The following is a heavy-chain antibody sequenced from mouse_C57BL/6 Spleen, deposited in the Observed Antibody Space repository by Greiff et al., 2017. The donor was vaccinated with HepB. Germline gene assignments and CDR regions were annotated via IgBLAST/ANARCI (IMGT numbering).Heavy chain of an antibody. CDR2: ISSGGDYI. J-gene: IGHJ2*01. Sequence: EVKVVESGEGLVKPGGSLKLSCAASGFTFSSYAMSWVRQTPEKRLEWVAYISSGGDYIYYADTVKGRFTISRDNARNTLYLQMSSLKSEDTAMYYCTRERYDNYSDYWGQGTTLTVSS. CDR3: TRERYDNYSDY. V-gene: IGHV5-9-1*02. CDR1: GFTFSSYA. D-gene: IGHD2-14*01.